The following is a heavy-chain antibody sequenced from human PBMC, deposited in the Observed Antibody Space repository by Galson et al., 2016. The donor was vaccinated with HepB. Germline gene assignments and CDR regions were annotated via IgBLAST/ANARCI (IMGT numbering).Heavy chain of an antibody. CDR3: ARDDDILTGSQFDY. Sequence: SVKVSCKAFGYSFTSHYMHWVRQAPGQGLKWMGTINPSVGRTSYAQKFQGRVTMTRDTSTSTVYMELSSLRSEDTAVYYCARDDDILTGSQFDYWGQGTLVTVSS. D-gene: IGHD3-9*01. J-gene: IGHJ4*02. V-gene: IGHV1-46*01. CDR2: INPSVGRT. CDR1: GYSFTSHY.